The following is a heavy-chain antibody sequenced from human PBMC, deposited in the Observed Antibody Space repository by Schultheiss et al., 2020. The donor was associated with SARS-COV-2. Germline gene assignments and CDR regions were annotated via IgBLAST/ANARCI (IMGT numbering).Heavy chain of an antibody. CDR3: AREFRYHDHSSGYLDV. J-gene: IGHJ4*02. CDR2: IKSKTDGGTT. D-gene: IGHD3-22*01. CDR1: GFTFSNAW. V-gene: IGHV3-15*01. Sequence: GESLKISCAASGFTFSNAWMSWVRQAPGKGLEWVGRIKSKTDGGTTDYAAPVKGRFTISRDDSKNTLYLQMNSLRTEDTAVYYCAREFRYHDHSSGYLDVWGQGTLVTVSS.